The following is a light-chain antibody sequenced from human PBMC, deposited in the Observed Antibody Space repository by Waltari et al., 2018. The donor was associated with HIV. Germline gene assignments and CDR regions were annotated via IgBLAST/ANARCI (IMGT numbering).Light chain of an antibody. Sequence: SYELTQPPSVSVSPGQTARITCSGDALPKRYSYWYQQKSGQAPVLVIYKDNKRPSGITERCSGSSSVTMATLTISGAQVEDEADYYCYSTDNNGDRGVFGGGTKVSVL. CDR3: YSTDNNGDRGV. CDR2: KDN. V-gene: IGLV3-10*01. CDR1: ALPKRY. J-gene: IGLJ2*01.